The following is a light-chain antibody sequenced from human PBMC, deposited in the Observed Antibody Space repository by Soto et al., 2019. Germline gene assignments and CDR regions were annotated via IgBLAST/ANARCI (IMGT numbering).Light chain of an antibody. J-gene: IGKJ2*01. CDR2: FGS. Sequence: DIVMTQSPLSLPVSPGEPASISCRSSQSLLEDNGYNYLAWYLQKPVHSPQLLIYFGSSRASGVPDRFTGSGSGTAFTLKISRVEAEDVGVYSCMHALRNPRTFGQGNKLEIK. CDR3: MHALRNPRT. CDR1: QSLLEDNGYNY. V-gene: IGKV2-28*01.